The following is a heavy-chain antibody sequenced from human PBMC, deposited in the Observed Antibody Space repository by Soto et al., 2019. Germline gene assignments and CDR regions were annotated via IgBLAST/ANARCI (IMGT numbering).Heavy chain of an antibody. CDR1: GYTFTSYD. Sequence: ASVKVSCKASGYTFTSYDINWVRQATGQGLEWMGWMNPNSGDTGYAQKFQGRVTMTRNTSISTAYMELSSLRSEDTAVYYCARGHYYGSGRGAYYYYYMDVWGKGTTVTVSS. CDR2: MNPNSGDT. D-gene: IGHD3-10*01. CDR3: ARGHYYGSGRGAYYYYYMDV. J-gene: IGHJ6*03. V-gene: IGHV1-8*01.